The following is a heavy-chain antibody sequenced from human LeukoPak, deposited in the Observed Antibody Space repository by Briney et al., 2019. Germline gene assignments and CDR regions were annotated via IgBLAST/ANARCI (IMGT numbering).Heavy chain of an antibody. J-gene: IGHJ6*02. CDR2: INHSGST. CDR1: GGSFSGYY. CDR3: ARDGPSLYYYYYGMDV. Sequence: SETLSLTCAVYGGSFSGYYWSWIRQPPGKGLGWIGEINHSGSTNYNPSLKSRVTISVDTSKNQFSLKLGSVTAADTAVYYCARDGPSLYYYYYGMDVWGQGTTVTVSS. V-gene: IGHV4-34*01.